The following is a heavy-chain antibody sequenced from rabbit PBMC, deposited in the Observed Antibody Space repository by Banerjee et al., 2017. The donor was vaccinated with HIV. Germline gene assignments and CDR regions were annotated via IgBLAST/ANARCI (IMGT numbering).Heavy chain of an antibody. D-gene: IGHD2-1*01. Sequence: QSLEESGGDLVKPGASLTLTCTASGFSFSSSYYMCWVRQAPGKGLEWIGCIYVGSGGSTYYASWAKGRFTISKTSSTTVTLQMTSLTAADTATYFCARAGDYGDLWDLWGQGTLVT. CDR3: ARAGDYGDLWDL. J-gene: IGHJ3*01. CDR2: IYVGSGGST. CDR1: GFSFSSSYY. V-gene: IGHV1S40*01.